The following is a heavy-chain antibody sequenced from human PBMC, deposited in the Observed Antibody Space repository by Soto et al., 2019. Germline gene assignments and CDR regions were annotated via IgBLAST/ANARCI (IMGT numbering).Heavy chain of an antibody. CDR2: SNTYNGNT. CDR3: AGDPVGWAWFDP. V-gene: IGHV1-18*01. Sequence: QVQLVQSGAEVKKPGASVKVSCKASGYTFSTYGISWVRQAPGQGLEWMGRSNTYNGNTNYARKFQGRDTMPTAPSTSTAYVELRSLRSGDTDVYLGAGDPVGWAWFDPWGQGTLVPVSS. D-gene: IGHD1-26*01. J-gene: IGHJ5*02. CDR1: GYTFSTYG.